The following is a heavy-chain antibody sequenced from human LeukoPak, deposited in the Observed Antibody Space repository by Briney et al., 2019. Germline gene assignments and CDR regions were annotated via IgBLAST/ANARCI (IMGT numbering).Heavy chain of an antibody. CDR1: GYTFTSYA. V-gene: IGHV1-3*01. CDR3: ARAPLEEQWLAPFDY. Sequence: ASVKVSCKASGYTFTSYAMHWVRQAPGQRLEWMRWINAGNGNTKYSQKFQGRVTITRNTSASTAYMELSSLRSEDTAVYYCARAPLEEQWLAPFDYWGQGTLVTVSS. D-gene: IGHD6-19*01. J-gene: IGHJ4*02. CDR2: INAGNGNT.